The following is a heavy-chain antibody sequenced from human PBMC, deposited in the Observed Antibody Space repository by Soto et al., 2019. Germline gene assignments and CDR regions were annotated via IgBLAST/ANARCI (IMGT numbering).Heavy chain of an antibody. CDR3: AKSPFIVVVPAAIPY. J-gene: IGHJ4*02. CDR1: VFTCSSYA. Sequence: WWSLRLSCSASVFTCSSYAMSWLRQAPGKGLEWVSAISGSGGSTYYADSVKGRFTISRDNSKNTLYLQMNSLRAEDTAVYYCAKSPFIVVVPAAIPYWGQGTLVTVSS. CDR2: ISGSGGST. D-gene: IGHD2-2*01. V-gene: IGHV3-23*01.